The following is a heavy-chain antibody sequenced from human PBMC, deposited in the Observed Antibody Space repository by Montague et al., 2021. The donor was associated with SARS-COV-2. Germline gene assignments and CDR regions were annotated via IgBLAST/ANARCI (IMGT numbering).Heavy chain of an antibody. D-gene: IGHD3-22*01. V-gene: IGHV3-23*01. CDR1: GFTFSSYG. Sequence: SLRLSCAASGFTFSSYGMHWVRQAPGKGLEWVSAISGSGGSTYYADSVKGRFTISRDNSKNTLYLQMNSLRAEDTAVYYCAKFARIVVPAYYFDHWGQGTMVTVSS. J-gene: IGHJ4*01. CDR2: ISGSGGST. CDR3: AKFARIVVPAYYFDH.